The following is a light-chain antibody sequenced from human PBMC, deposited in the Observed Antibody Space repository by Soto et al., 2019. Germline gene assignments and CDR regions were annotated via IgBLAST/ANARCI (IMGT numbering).Light chain of an antibody. CDR1: RNITTW. CDR2: GAS. Sequence: DIQMTQSPSYVSASVGDRVTVTCRASRNITTWLAWYQVRPGKAPNLLIYGASTLQSGAPSRFSGSGSGTDFTLTVINLQPEDFATYYCQQGHNFPLTFGPGTKVDI. CDR3: QQGHNFPLT. J-gene: IGKJ3*01. V-gene: IGKV1-12*01.